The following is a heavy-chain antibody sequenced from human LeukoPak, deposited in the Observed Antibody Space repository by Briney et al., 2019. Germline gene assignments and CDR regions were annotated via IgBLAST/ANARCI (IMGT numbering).Heavy chain of an antibody. V-gene: IGHV4-4*07. CDR3: AREGCTNGVCFLYYYYMDV. CDR2: IYTSGST. D-gene: IGHD2-8*01. J-gene: IGHJ6*03. Sequence: KPSETLSLTCTVSGGSISSYYWSWIRQPAGKGLEWIGRIYTSGSTNYNPSLKSRVTISVDTSKNQFSLKLSPVTAADTAVYYCAREGCTNGVCFLYYYYMDVWGKGTTVTVSS. CDR1: GGSISSYY.